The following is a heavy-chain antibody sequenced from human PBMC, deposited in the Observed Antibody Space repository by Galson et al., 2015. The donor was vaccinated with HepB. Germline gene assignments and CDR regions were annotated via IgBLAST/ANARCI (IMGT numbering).Heavy chain of an antibody. CDR1: GDSVSSNSAA. V-gene: IGHV6-1*01. J-gene: IGHJ3*02. D-gene: IGHD3-22*01. Sequence: CAISGDSVSSNSAAWNWIRQSPSRGLEWLGRTYYRSKWYNDYAVSVKSRITINPDTSKNQFSLQLNSVTPEDTAVYYCARESRDDSSGYYYGGAFDIWGRGTMVTVSS. CDR2: TYYRSKWYN. CDR3: ARESRDDSSGYYYGGAFDI.